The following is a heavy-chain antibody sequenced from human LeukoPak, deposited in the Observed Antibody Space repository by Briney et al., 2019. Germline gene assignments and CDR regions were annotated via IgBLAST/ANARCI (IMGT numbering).Heavy chain of an antibody. CDR2: IYYSGST. J-gene: IGHJ6*02. CDR3: ARGTVPYYYYYGMDV. Sequence: SETLSLTCTVSGGSISSYYWSWIRQPPGKGLEWIGYIYYSGSTNYNPSLKSRVTISVDTSKNQFSLKLSSVTAADTAAYYCARGTVPYYYYYGMDVWGQGTTVTVSS. D-gene: IGHD4-17*01. CDR1: GGSISSYY. V-gene: IGHV4-59*01.